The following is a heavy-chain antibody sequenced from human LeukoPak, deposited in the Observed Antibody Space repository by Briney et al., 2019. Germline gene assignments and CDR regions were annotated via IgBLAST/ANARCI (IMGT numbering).Heavy chain of an antibody. CDR3: ARARHYGSGSTPFEWFDP. CDR2: INHSGST. CDR1: GGSFSGYY. V-gene: IGHV4-34*01. J-gene: IGHJ5*02. D-gene: IGHD3-10*01. Sequence: SETLSLTCAVYGGSFSGYYWSWIRQPPGKGLEWIGEINHSGSTNYNPSLKSRVTISVDTSKNQFSLKLSSVTAADTAVYYCARARHYGSGSTPFEWFDPWGQGTLVTVSS.